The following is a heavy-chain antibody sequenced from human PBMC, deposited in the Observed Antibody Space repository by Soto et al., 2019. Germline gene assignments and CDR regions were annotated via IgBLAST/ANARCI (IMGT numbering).Heavy chain of an antibody. Sequence: SVKVSCKASGGTFSSYAISWVRQAPGQGLEWMGGIIPIFGTANYAQKFQGRVTITADESTSTAYMELSSLRSEDTAVYYCARDTRYDSSDYYYYGMDVWGQGTTVTVSS. CDR1: GGTFSSYA. D-gene: IGHD3-22*01. CDR2: IIPIFGTA. J-gene: IGHJ6*02. CDR3: ARDTRYDSSDYYYYGMDV. V-gene: IGHV1-69*13.